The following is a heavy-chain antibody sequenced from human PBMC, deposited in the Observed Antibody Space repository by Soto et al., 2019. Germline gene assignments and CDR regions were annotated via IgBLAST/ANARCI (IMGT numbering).Heavy chain of an antibody. Sequence: SGPTLVNPTQTLTLTCTFSGFSLSTSGMRVSWIRQPPGKALEWLARIDWDDDKFYSTSLKTRLTISKDTSKNQVVLTMTNMDPVDTATYYCARIPASYGMDVWGQRTTVTVSS. CDR2: IDWDDDK. CDR1: GFSLSTSGMR. D-gene: IGHD6-25*01. V-gene: IGHV2-70*04. J-gene: IGHJ6*02. CDR3: ARIPASYGMDV.